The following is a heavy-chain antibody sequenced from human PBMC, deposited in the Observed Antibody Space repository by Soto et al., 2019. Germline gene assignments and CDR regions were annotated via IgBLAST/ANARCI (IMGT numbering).Heavy chain of an antibody. CDR3: ARHGGMAELKASNGMDV. Sequence: ASVKVSCKASGYTFTSYYMHWVRQAPGQGLEWMGIINPSGGSTSYAQKFQGRVTMTRDTSTSTVYMELSSLRSEDTAVYYCARHGGMAELKASNGMDVWGQGTTVTVSS. CDR2: INPSGGST. V-gene: IGHV1-46*01. CDR1: GYTFTSYY. D-gene: IGHD3-16*01. J-gene: IGHJ6*02.